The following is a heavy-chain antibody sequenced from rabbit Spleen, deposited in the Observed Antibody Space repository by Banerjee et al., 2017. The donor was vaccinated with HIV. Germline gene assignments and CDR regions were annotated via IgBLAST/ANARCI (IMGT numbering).Heavy chain of an antibody. CDR3: ARYYIFYGMDL. CDR2: IYTIGGNT. J-gene: IGHJ6*01. Sequence: QEQLVESGGGLVQPEGSLTLTCTASGFSFSSSYWICWVRQAPGKGLEWIGCIYTIGGNTYYASWVNGRFTISKTSSTTVDLKMTSLTAADTATYFCARYYIFYGMDLWGQGTLVTVS. D-gene: IGHD4-1*01. CDR1: GFSFSSSYW. V-gene: IGHV1S45*01.